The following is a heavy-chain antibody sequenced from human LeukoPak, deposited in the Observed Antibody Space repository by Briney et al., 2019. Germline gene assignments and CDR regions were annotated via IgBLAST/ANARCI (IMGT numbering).Heavy chain of an antibody. CDR1: GFTFSTYS. Sequence: PGGSLRLSCAASGFTFSTYSMNWVRQAPGEGLDWVSYIISGSGSSIPYADSVKGRFSISRDNAKNSLYLQMNSLRDEDTAVYHCARDNSWAFDIWGQGAMVTVSS. CDR2: IISGSGSSI. CDR3: ARDNSWAFDI. J-gene: IGHJ3*02. V-gene: IGHV3-48*02. D-gene: IGHD4-23*01.